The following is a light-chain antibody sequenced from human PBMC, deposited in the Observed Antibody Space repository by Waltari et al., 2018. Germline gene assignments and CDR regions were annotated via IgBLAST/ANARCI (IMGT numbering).Light chain of an antibody. V-gene: IGKV1-5*03. Sequence: DIQMTQSPSTLSASVGDRVTITCRDSQTLNRWLAWYQQKPGKAPKLLIYKASTLQSGVPSRFSGSDSGTQFALTITGLQAEDFATYYCQQYHSYPYTFGQGTKLEIK. CDR2: KAS. CDR3: QQYHSYPYT. J-gene: IGKJ2*01. CDR1: QTLNRW.